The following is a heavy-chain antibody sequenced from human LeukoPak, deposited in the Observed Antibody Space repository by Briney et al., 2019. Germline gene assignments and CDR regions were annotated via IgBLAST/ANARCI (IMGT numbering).Heavy chain of an antibody. CDR3: AGQWLVRYYFDY. CDR2: IIPILGIA. D-gene: IGHD6-19*01. Sequence: SVKVSCKASGYTFNNYYMHWVRQAPGQGLEWMGRIIPILGIANYAQKFQGRVTITADKSTSTAYMELSSLRSEDTAVYYCAGQWLVRYYFDYWGQGTLVTAAS. J-gene: IGHJ4*02. CDR1: GYTFNNYY. V-gene: IGHV1-69*02.